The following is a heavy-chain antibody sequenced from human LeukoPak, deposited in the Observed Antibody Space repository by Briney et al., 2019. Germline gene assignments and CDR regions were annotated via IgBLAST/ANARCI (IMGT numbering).Heavy chain of an antibody. CDR3: ARGEVVLYYYYYYGMDV. D-gene: IGHD3-22*01. CDR1: GGSFSGYY. V-gene: IGHV4-34*01. CDR2: INHSGST. Sequence: SETLSLTCAVYGGSFSGYYWSWIRQPPGKGLEWIGEINHSGSTNYNPSLKSRVTISVDTSKNQFSLKLSSVTAADTAVYYCARGEVVLYYYYYYGMDVWGQGTTVTVSS. J-gene: IGHJ6*02.